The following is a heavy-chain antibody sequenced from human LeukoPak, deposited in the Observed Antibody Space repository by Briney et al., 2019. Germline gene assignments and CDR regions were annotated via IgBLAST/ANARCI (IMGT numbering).Heavy chain of an antibody. D-gene: IGHD4-23*01. J-gene: IGHJ4*02. CDR1: GYTFTSYG. CDR2: ISAYNGNT. CDR3: AWTTTVVTPWADNDH. Sequence: GASVKVSCKASGYTFTSYGISWVRQAPGQGLEWMGWISAYNGNTNYAQKLQGRVTMTTDTSTSTAYMELRSLRSDDTAVYYCAWTTTVVTPWADNDHWGQGTLVTVSS. V-gene: IGHV1-18*01.